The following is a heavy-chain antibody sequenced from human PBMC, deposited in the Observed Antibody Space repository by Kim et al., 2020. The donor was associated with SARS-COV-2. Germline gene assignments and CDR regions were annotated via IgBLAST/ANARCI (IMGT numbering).Heavy chain of an antibody. CDR3: AREKVGATIS. J-gene: IGHJ4*02. Sequence: SETLSLTCTVAGYSISSGYYWGWIRQPPGKGLEWIGSIYHSGSTYYNPSLKSRVTISVDTSKNQFSLTLSSVTAADTAVYYCAREKVGATISWGQGTLVTVSS. V-gene: IGHV4-38-2*02. CDR2: IYHSGST. CDR1: GYSISSGYY. D-gene: IGHD1-26*01.